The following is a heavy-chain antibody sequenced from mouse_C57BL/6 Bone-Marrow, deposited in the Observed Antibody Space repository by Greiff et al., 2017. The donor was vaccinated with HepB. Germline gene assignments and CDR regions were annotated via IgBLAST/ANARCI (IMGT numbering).Heavy chain of an antibody. D-gene: IGHD1-1*01. J-gene: IGHJ1*03. CDR2: ISDGGSYT. Sequence: EVHLVESGGGLVKPGGSLKLSCAASGFTFSSYAMSWVRQTPEKRLEWVATISDGGSYTYYPDNVKGRFTISRDNAKNNLYLQMGHLKSEDTAMYYCARPDNYGSSPWWYFDVWGTGTTVTVSS. CDR3: ARPDNYGSSPWWYFDV. V-gene: IGHV5-4*01. CDR1: GFTFSSYA.